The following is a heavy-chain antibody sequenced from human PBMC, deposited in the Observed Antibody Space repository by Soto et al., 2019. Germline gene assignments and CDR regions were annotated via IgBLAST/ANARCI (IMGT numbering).Heavy chain of an antibody. CDR2: INQGGSQK. CDR1: GFRFSSSR. Sequence: GGSLRLSCAGSGFRFSSSRMSWIRQAPGKGLEWVAHINQGGSQKYYVDSAKGRFTISRDNAKTSLYLQMNNLRAEDTATYYCASWADAADEDYFHHWGQGTLVTVSS. CDR3: ASWADAADEDYFHH. D-gene: IGHD3-16*01. J-gene: IGHJ1*01. V-gene: IGHV3-7*03.